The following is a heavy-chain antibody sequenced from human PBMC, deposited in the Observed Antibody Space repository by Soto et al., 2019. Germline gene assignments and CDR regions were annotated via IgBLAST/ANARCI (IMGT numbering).Heavy chain of an antibody. Sequence: QVQLVESGGSVVQPGRSLRLSCAASGFTFISYGMHWVRQAPGKGLEWVTVIWYDGSKKYYADSVKGRFTISRDNSKNTLYLQMNSLRAEDTAVYYCARGVATTPFDYWGQGTLVTVSS. CDR2: IWYDGSKK. J-gene: IGHJ4*02. V-gene: IGHV3-33*01. D-gene: IGHD5-12*01. CDR3: ARGVATTPFDY. CDR1: GFTFISYG.